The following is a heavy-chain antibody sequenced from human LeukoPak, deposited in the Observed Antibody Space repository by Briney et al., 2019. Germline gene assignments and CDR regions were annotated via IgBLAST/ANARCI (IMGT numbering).Heavy chain of an antibody. CDR3: ARRAGTHTTYYFDY. CDR2: IYYSGST. D-gene: IGHD1-26*01. J-gene: IGHJ4*02. Sequence: PSETLSLTCTVSGGSISSSSYYWGWIRQPPGKGLEWIGSIYYSGSTYYNPSLKSRVTISVDTSKNQFSLKLSSVTAADTAVYYCARRAGTHTTYYFDYWGQGTLVAVSS. V-gene: IGHV4-39*01. CDR1: GGSISSSSYY.